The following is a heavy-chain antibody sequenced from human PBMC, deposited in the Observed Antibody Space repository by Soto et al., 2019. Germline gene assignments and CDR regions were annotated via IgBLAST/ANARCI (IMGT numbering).Heavy chain of an antibody. CDR1: GYSFKSYR. J-gene: IGHJ3*02. CDR3: ARIIGYCRNNDCSWTFDI. D-gene: IGHD2-2*03. CDR2: FYPDDSTS. Sequence: LGEPLKRSCNTSGYSFKSYRVDWVRQKPGKGLEWMGTFYPDDSTSTYSPSFQGQVTISVDKSISTAYLHLSSLKASDTAMYYCARIIGYCRNNDCSWTFDIWGQVTTFTVSS. V-gene: IGHV5-51*01.